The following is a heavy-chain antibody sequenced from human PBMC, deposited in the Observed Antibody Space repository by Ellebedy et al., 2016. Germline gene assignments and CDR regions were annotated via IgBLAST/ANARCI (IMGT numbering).Heavy chain of an antibody. D-gene: IGHD6-13*01. V-gene: IGHV1-69*13. CDR3: ARRRGGIAAAGTWSWFNP. CDR2: IIPIFGTA. Sequence: SVKVSXKASGGTFSSYAISWVRQAPGQGLEWMGGIIPIFGTANYAQKFQGRVTITADESTSTAYMELSSLRSEDTAVYYCARRRGGIAAAGTWSWFNPWGQGTLVTVSS. J-gene: IGHJ5*02. CDR1: GGTFSSYA.